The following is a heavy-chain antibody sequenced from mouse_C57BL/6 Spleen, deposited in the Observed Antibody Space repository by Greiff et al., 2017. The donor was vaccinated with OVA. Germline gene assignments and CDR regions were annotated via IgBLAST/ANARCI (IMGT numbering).Heavy chain of an antibody. Sequence: EVMLVESEGGLVQPGSSLKLSCTASGFTFSDYYMAWVRQVPEKGLEWVANINYDGSSTYYLDSLKSRFIISRDNAKNILYLQMSSLTSEDTATYYCARGGDYDALYVDYWGQGTTLTVAS. CDR3: ARGGDYDALYVDY. J-gene: IGHJ2*01. CDR2: INYDGSST. V-gene: IGHV5-16*01. D-gene: IGHD2-4*01. CDR1: GFTFSDYY.